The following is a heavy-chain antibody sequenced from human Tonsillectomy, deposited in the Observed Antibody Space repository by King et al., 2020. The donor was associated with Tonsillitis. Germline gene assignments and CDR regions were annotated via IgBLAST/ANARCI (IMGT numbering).Heavy chain of an antibody. CDR1: GFTFSSYD. V-gene: IGHV3-13*01. D-gene: IGHD3-10*01. Sequence: VQLVQSGGGLVQPGGSLRLSCAASGFTFSSYDMHWVRQATGKGLEWVSAIGTAGDTYYPGSVKGRFTISRENAKNSLYLQMNSLRAGDTAVYYCARDQGFRYFDLWGRGTLVTVSS. J-gene: IGHJ2*01. CDR3: ARDQGFRYFDL. CDR2: IGTAGDT.